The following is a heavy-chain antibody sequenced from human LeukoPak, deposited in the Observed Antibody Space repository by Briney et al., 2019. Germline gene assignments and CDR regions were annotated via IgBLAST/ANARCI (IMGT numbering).Heavy chain of an antibody. D-gene: IGHD1-26*01. CDR3: ASAPEGVGATEYDDY. CDR2: FDPEDGET. Sequence: GASVKVSCEVSGYTLTELSMHWVRQAPGKGLEWMGGFDPEDGETIYAQKFQGRVTMTEDTSTDTAYMELSSLRSEDTAVYYCASAPEGVGATEYDDYWGQGTLVTVSS. V-gene: IGHV1-24*01. CDR1: GYTLTELS. J-gene: IGHJ4*02.